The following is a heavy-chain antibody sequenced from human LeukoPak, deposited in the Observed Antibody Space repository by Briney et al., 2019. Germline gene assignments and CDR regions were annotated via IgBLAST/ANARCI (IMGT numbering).Heavy chain of an antibody. V-gene: IGHV3-66*01. CDR3: ARGASRDGSGY. J-gene: IGHJ4*02. CDR2: IYSGGGT. CDR1: GFTVSSNY. D-gene: IGHD5-24*01. Sequence: GGSLRLSCAASGFTVSSNYMTWVRQATGKGLEWVSVIYSGGGTFYADSAKGRFTISRDNSKNTLYLQMNSLRAEDTAVYYCARGASRDGSGYWGQGTLVIVSS.